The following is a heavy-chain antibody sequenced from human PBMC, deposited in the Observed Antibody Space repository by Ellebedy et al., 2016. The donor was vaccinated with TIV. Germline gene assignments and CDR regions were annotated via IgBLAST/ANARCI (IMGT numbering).Heavy chain of an antibody. CDR2: IIPIFGTA. J-gene: IGHJ5*02. V-gene: IGHV1-69*13. CDR1: GGTFSSYA. Sequence: AASVKVSCKASGGTFSSYAISWVRQAPGQGLEWMGGIIPIFGTANYAQKFQGRVTITADESTSTAYMELSSLRSEDTAVYYCARDQRVRGNNWFDPWGQGTLVTVSS. CDR3: ARDQRVRGNNWFDP. D-gene: IGHD3-10*01.